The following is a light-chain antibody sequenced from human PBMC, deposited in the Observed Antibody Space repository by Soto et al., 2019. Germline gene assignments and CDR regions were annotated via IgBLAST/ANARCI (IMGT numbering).Light chain of an antibody. J-gene: IGKJ1*01. Sequence: EIVLTQSPATLSLSPGERATLSCRASQSISSSLAWYQQTPGQAPRLLIYDASSRATGFPARFSGSGSGTDFTLTIGSLEPEDFAVYYCQQRSEWPRTFGQGTKVEIK. CDR1: QSISSS. V-gene: IGKV3-11*01. CDR3: QQRSEWPRT. CDR2: DAS.